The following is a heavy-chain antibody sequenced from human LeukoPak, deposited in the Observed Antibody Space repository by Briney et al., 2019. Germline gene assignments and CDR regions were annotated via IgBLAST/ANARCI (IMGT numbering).Heavy chain of an antibody. V-gene: IGHV3-74*01. CDR3: VSGYYYSYMDV. CDR2: IDSDGSTT. CDR1: GFTFSSYW. J-gene: IGHJ6*03. Sequence: PGGSLRLSCAASGFTFSSYWMHWVRQAPGKGLAWFSRIDSDGSTTTYADSVKGRFTISRDNAKNTLYLQMNSLRAEDTAVYYCVSGYYYSYMDVWGKGTTVTISS.